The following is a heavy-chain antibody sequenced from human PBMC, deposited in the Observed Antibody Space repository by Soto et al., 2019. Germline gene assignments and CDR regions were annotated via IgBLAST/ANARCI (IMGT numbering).Heavy chain of an antibody. V-gene: IGHV1-69*06. J-gene: IGHJ3*02. D-gene: IGHD3-22*01. CDR3: ASTGGYYYDSSGYRSNAFDI. Sequence: QVQLVQSGAEVKKRGSSVKVSCKASGGTFSSYAISWVRQAPGQGLEWMGGIIPIFGTANYAQKFQGRVTITADKSTSTAYMELSSLRSEDTAVYYCASTGGYYYDSSGYRSNAFDIWGQGTMVTVSS. CDR1: GGTFSSYA. CDR2: IIPIFGTA.